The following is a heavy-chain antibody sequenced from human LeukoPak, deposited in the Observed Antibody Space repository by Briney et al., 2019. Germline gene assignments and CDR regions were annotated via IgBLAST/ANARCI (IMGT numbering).Heavy chain of an antibody. CDR2: IYYSGST. Sequence: SETLSLTCTVSGGSISSSRYYWGWVRQPPGQGREWIGSIYYSGSTYYNPSLKRRVTISVDSTNNQFSLKLSFVTAADTAVYYCARHRALVVVAATRLGLVDYWGQGTLVTVSS. CDR3: ARHRALVVVAATRLGLVDY. CDR1: GGSISSSRYY. D-gene: IGHD2-15*01. J-gene: IGHJ4*02. V-gene: IGHV4-39*01.